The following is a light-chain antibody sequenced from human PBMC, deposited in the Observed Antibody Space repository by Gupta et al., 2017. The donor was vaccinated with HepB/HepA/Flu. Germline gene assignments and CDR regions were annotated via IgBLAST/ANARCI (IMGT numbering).Light chain of an antibody. J-gene: IGLJ2*01. CDR1: SLRSYY. CDR3: NSRDSRGNNPEV. CDR2: GKN. Sequence: SSELTQDPAVSVALGQTVRITCQGDSLRSYYASWYQQKPGQAPVLVIYGKNNRPSGSPDRFSCSSSGNTAAVTITGAQAEDEADYYCNSRDSRGNNPEVFGGGTKLTVL. V-gene: IGLV3-19*01.